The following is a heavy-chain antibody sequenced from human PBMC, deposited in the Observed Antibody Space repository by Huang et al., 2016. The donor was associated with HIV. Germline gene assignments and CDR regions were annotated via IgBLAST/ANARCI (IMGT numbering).Heavy chain of an antibody. CDR1: GASFGSYF. J-gene: IGHJ6*03. CDR2: IMAGGPV. CDR3: ARIPTPSYYDTWSLSSGEEDFFYFNMDL. V-gene: IGHV4-34*12. D-gene: IGHD3-3*01. Sequence: QVRLEQWGEGVVKPSETLSPTCAVYGASFGSYFWRWIRQSPVKGLKWIGEIMAGGPVNDNPGFESGGSMAVDTPKKQFSLRPRTMTAADAAIYYGARIPTPSYYDTWSLSSGEEDFFYFNMDLWGQGTPVIVSS.